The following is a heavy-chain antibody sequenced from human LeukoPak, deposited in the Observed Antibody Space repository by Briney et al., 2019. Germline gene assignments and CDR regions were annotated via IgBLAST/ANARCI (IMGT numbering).Heavy chain of an antibody. CDR2: IYYSGST. V-gene: IGHV4-31*03. J-gene: IGHJ4*02. D-gene: IGHD5-24*01. CDR3: ARGRDGYKRFDY. Sequence: SQTLSLTCTVSGGSISSGGYYWSWIRQHPGKGLEWIGYIYYSGSTYYTPSLKNRVTISVDTSKNQFSLKLSSVTAADTAVYYCARGRDGYKRFDYWGQGTLVTVSS. CDR1: GGSISSGGYY.